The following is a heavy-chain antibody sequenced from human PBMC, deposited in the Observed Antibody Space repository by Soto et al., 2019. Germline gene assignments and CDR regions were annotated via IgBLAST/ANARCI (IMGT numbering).Heavy chain of an antibody. CDR1: GFPFTNYW. CDR2: INSDGRST. CDR3: ARPQYLPDDVFDV. J-gene: IGHJ3*01. D-gene: IGHD2-2*01. V-gene: IGHV3-74*01. Sequence: GGPLRPSFGASGFPFTNYWMQWGRPAPGKGLGWASRINSDGRSTSHADSGKGRFTISRDNAKNTLYLQMSSLRAEDTAVYYCARPQYLPDDVFDVWGRGTVVTVSS.